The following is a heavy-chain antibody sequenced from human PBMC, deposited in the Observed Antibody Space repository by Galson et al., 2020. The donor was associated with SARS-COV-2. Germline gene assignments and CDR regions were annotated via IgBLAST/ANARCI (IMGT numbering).Heavy chain of an antibody. CDR2: IYYSGST. V-gene: IGHV4-39*07. J-gene: IGHJ3*02. D-gene: IGHD3-22*01. CDR3: AREPTMIVLVVRMRGAFDI. CDR1: GGSISSSSYY. Sequence: ASETLSLTCTVSGGSISSSSYYWGWIRQPPGNGLEWIGSIYYSGSTYYNPSLKSRVTISVDTSKNQFSLKLSSVTAADTAVYYCAREPTMIVLVVRMRGAFDIWGQGTMVTVSS.